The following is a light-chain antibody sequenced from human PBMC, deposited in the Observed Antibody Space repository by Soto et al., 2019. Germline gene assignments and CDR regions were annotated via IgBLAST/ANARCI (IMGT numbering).Light chain of an antibody. J-gene: IGLJ2*01. CDR1: SSDVGGYNY. CDR2: EVR. Sequence: QSVLTQDASVSGSPGQSITISCTGTSSDVGGYNYVSWYQHYPGKVPKLMIYEVRSRPAGVSYRFSGSKSGNRASLTISGLQAEDEADYYCSSYTSSSTLVFGGGTKLTVL. V-gene: IGLV2-14*01. CDR3: SSYTSSSTLV.